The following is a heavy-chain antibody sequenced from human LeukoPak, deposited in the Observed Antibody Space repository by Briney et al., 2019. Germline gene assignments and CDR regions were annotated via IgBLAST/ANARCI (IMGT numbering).Heavy chain of an antibody. V-gene: IGHV4-39*07. CDR1: GGSISSSSYY. D-gene: IGHD3-10*01. CDR2: IYYSGST. J-gene: IGHJ5*02. Sequence: SETLSLTCTVSGGSISSSSYYWGWIRQPPGKGLEWIGSIYYSGSTYYNPSLKSRVTISVDTSKNQFSLKLSSVTAADTAVYYCARSKALLWFGGGKAHNWFDPWGQGTLVTVSS. CDR3: ARSKALLWFGGGKAHNWFDP.